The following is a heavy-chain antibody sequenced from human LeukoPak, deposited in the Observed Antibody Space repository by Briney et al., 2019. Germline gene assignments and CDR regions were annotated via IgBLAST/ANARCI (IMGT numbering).Heavy chain of an antibody. CDR3: ARRGDNWFDP. CDR1: GYSFTDYW. J-gene: IGHJ5*02. V-gene: IGHV5-51*01. CDR2: IYPADSET. Sequence: GESLKISCKGSGYSFTDYWIDWVRQMPGEGLEWMGIIYPADSETRYSPSFQGQVTFSADKSISTAYLQWSSLRASDTAMYYCARRGDNWFDPWGQGTLVTVSS. D-gene: IGHD7-27*01.